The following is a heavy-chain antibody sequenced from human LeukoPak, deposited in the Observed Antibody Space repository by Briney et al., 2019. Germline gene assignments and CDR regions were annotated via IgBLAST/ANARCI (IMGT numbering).Heavy chain of an antibody. J-gene: IGHJ4*02. CDR3: AREVGSIRELRSYYFDY. Sequence: GGSLRLSCAASGFTFSSYSMNWVRQAPGKGLEWVSSISSSSSYIYYADSVKGRFTISRDNSKNTLYLQMNSLRAEDTAVYYCAREVGSIRELRSYYFDYWGQGTLVTVSS. D-gene: IGHD1-26*01. CDR2: ISSSSSYI. V-gene: IGHV3-21*01. CDR1: GFTFSSYS.